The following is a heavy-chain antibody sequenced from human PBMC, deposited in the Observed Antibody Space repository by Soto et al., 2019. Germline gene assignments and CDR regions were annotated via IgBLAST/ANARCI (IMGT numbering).Heavy chain of an antibody. CDR3: ARGGLGSYCSSTTCPYYFDY. CDR1: GFAFSTYA. CDR2: TSYDGTNK. Sequence: QVQLVESGGGVVQPGRSLRLSCAASGFAFSTYAMHWVRQAPGKGLEWGALTSYDGTNKYYADSVKGRFTISRDNSKNTLYLQMNSLRTEEAAVYYCARGGLGSYCSSTTCPYYFDYWGQGTLVTVSS. J-gene: IGHJ4*02. D-gene: IGHD2-2*01. V-gene: IGHV3-30-3*01.